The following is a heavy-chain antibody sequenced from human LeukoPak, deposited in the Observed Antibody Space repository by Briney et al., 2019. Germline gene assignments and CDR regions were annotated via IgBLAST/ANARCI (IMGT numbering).Heavy chain of an antibody. J-gene: IGHJ4*02. D-gene: IGHD5-24*01. V-gene: IGHV5-51*01. CDR3: ATERDKRAFDY. Sequence: GESLKISCQGSGYSFTSYWIGWVRQLPGKGLEWMGIIYPGDSDTRYSPSFQGQVTISADKSISTAYLQWSSLKASDTAMYYCATERDKRAFDYWGQGTLVTVSS. CDR1: GYSFTSYW. CDR2: IYPGDSDT.